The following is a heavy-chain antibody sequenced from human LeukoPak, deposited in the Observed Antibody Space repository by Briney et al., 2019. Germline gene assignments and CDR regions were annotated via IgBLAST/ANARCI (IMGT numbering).Heavy chain of an antibody. J-gene: IGHJ4*02. CDR1: GFPFSSYW. CDR3: TRVGYIDEGIDY. D-gene: IGHD5-24*01. CDR2: IKQDGSKK. Sequence: GGSLRLSCVASGFPFSSYWMTWVRQAPGKGLEWVANIKQDGSKKSYVGSVKGRFTISRDNAKNSLYLQMNSLRAEDTAIYYCTRVGYIDEGIDYWGQGTLVTVSS. V-gene: IGHV3-7*04.